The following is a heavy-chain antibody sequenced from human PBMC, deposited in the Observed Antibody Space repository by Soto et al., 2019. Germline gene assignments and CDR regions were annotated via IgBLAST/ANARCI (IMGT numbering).Heavy chain of an antibody. Sequence: SETLSLTCTVSGGSISSGGYYWSWIRQHPGKGLEWIGYIYYSGSTYYNPSLKSRVTISVDTSKNQFSLKLSSVTAADTAVYYCARGSPPYGDYVYPDYWGQGTLVTVSS. CDR2: IYYSGST. D-gene: IGHD4-17*01. CDR1: GGSISSGGYY. J-gene: IGHJ4*02. V-gene: IGHV4-31*03. CDR3: ARGSPPYGDYVYPDY.